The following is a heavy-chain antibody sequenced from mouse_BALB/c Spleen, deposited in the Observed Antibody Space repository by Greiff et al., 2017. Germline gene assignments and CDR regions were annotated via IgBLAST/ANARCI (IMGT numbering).Heavy chain of an antibody. CDR1: GFTFSSYG. CDR3: ARWLLLYYFDY. D-gene: IGHD2-3*01. V-gene: IGHV5-6*03. CDR2: ISSGGSYT. Sequence: EVMLVESGGGLVQPGGSLKLSCAASGFTFSSYGMSWVRQTPDKRLEWVATISSGGSYTYYPDSVKGRFTISRDNAKNTLYLQMSSLKSEDTAMYYCARWLLLYYFDYWGQGTTLTVSS. J-gene: IGHJ2*01.